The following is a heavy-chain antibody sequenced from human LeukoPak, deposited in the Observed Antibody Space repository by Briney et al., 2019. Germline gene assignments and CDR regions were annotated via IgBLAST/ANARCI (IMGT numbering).Heavy chain of an antibody. Sequence: PSQTLSLTCTVPGGSISSGSYYWSWIRQPAGKGLEWIGRIYTSGSTNYNPSLKSRVTMSVDTSKNQFSLKLSSVTAADTAVYYCAREAEGRLVRGVIPFDPWGQGTLVTVSS. J-gene: IGHJ5*02. CDR2: IYTSGST. D-gene: IGHD3-10*01. CDR1: GGSISSGSYY. CDR3: AREAEGRLVRGVIPFDP. V-gene: IGHV4-61*02.